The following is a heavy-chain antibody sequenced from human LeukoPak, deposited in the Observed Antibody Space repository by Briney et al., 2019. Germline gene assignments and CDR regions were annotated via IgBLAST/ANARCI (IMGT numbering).Heavy chain of an antibody. Sequence: GGSLRLSCAASGLTFSTYEMNWVRQAPRKGLEWDSYIRSSGSTIYYADSVKGRFTISRVNAKNSLYLQMNSLRAEDTAVYYCASSIPQKYYYYYMDVWGKGTTVTVSS. CDR3: ASSIPQKYYYYYMDV. CDR2: IRSSGSTI. J-gene: IGHJ6*03. D-gene: IGHD2/OR15-2a*01. CDR1: GLTFSTYE. V-gene: IGHV3-48*03.